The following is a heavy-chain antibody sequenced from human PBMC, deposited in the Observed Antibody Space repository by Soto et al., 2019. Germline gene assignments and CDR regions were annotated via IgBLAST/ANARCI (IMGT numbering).Heavy chain of an antibody. Sequence: QVQLVESGGGVVQPGRSLRLSCAASGFTFSSYAMHWVRQAPGKGLEWVAVISYDGSNKYYADSVKGRFTISRDNSKNTLYLQMNSLRAEDTAVYYCARDPGWVGATTGSVIDYWGQGTLVTVSS. V-gene: IGHV3-30-3*01. D-gene: IGHD1-26*01. CDR1: GFTFSSYA. J-gene: IGHJ4*02. CDR3: ARDPGWVGATTGSVIDY. CDR2: ISYDGSNK.